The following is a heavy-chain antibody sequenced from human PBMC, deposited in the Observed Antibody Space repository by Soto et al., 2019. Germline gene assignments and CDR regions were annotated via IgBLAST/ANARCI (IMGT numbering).Heavy chain of an antibody. CDR1: GYTFTSYY. CDR3: ARDRGRAAAGDYYYYGMDV. D-gene: IGHD6-13*01. J-gene: IGHJ6*02. Sequence: ASVKVSCKASGYTFTSYYIHWVRQAPGQGLEWVGAINPTGGSTTYAQMFQGRLTMTRDASTSTVYMEMSSLRSDGTALYYCARDRGRAAAGDYYYYGMDVWAQGTTVTVSS. V-gene: IGHV1-46*01. CDR2: INPTGGST.